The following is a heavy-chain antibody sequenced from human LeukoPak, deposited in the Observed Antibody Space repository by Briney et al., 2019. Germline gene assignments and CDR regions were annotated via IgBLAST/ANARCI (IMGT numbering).Heavy chain of an antibody. V-gene: IGHV1-8*01. J-gene: IGHJ4*02. CDR2: MNPNSGNT. D-gene: IGHD3-22*01. CDR3: AREILYDSTGYYL. CDR1: GYTFTSYD. Sequence: ASVKVSCKASGYTFTSYDINWVRQATGQGLEWMGWMNPNSGNTGYAQKFQGRVTMTRDTSISTAYMELSRLRSDDTAVYYCAREILYDSTGYYLWGQGTLVTVSS.